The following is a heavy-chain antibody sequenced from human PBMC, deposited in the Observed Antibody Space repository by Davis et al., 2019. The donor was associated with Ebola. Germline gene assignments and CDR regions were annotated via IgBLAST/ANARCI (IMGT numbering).Heavy chain of an antibody. CDR3: ARGEGDY. CDR1: GGSFSGYY. V-gene: IGHV4-34*01. CDR2: INHSGST. Sequence: SQTLSLTCAVYGGSFSGYYWSWIRQPPGKGLEWIGEINHSGSTNYNPSLKSRVTISVDTSKNQFSLKLSSVTAADTAVYYCARGEGDYWGQGTLVTVSS. J-gene: IGHJ4*02.